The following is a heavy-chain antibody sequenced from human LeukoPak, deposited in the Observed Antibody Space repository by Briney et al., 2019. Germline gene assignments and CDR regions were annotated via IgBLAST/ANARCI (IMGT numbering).Heavy chain of an antibody. Sequence: SETLPLTCTVSGGSIRSYYWSWIRQPPGKGLEWIGEINHSGSTNYNPSLKSRVTISVDTSKNQFSLKLSSVTAADTAVYYCARRGWLRPTRFDYWGQGTLVTVSS. V-gene: IGHV4-34*01. CDR1: GGSIRSYY. J-gene: IGHJ4*02. D-gene: IGHD5-12*01. CDR2: INHSGST. CDR3: ARRGWLRPTRFDY.